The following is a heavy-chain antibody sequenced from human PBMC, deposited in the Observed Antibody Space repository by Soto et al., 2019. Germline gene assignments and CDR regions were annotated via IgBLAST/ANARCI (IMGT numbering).Heavy chain of an antibody. V-gene: IGHV3-13*01. J-gene: IGHJ6*02. CDR1: GFTFSSYD. Sequence: SLRLSCAGPGFTFSSYDMHWVHQTTGKGLEWVSAIGTAGDTYYPGSVKGRFTISRENAKNSLYLQMNSLRAEDTAVYYCARVYCSSTSCLYVMDVWGQGTTVTVSS. CDR2: IGTAGDT. CDR3: ARVYCSSTSCLYVMDV. D-gene: IGHD2-2*01.